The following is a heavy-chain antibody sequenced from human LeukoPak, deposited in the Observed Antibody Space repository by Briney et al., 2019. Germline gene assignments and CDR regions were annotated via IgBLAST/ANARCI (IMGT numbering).Heavy chain of an antibody. Sequence: ASVKVSCKASGYTFTSYYMHWVRQAPGQGLEWMGIINPSGGSTSYAQKFQGRVTMTRDTSISTAYMELSRLRSDDTAVYYCARDLAGAVAGYYYYYYMDVWGKGTTVTISS. D-gene: IGHD6-19*01. J-gene: IGHJ6*03. V-gene: IGHV1-46*01. CDR3: ARDLAGAVAGYYYYYYMDV. CDR2: INPSGGST. CDR1: GYTFTSYY.